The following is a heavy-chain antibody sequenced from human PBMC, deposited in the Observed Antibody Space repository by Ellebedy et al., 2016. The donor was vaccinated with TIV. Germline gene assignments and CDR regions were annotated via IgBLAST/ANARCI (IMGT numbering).Heavy chain of an antibody. CDR1: GGSISSDNW. J-gene: IGHJ5*02. D-gene: IGHD4-11*01. CDR2: IYNRGTT. Sequence: SETLSLXCAVSGGSISSDNWWCWVRQPPGKGLGWIGEIYNRGTTHYNPSLKSRVTISVDKSENQFSLKLTSVTAADTAVYYCARGGPTLPRFDPWGQGTLVTVSS. CDR3: ARGGPTLPRFDP. V-gene: IGHV4-4*02.